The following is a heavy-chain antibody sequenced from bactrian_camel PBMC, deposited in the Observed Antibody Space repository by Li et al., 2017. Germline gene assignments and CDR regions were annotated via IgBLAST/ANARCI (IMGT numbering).Heavy chain of an antibody. D-gene: IGHD5*01. CDR3: AAARRLWDCWSVHGRDYRY. J-gene: IGHJ4*01. CDR2: IVSGSST. V-gene: IGHV3S55*01. CDR1: GYASCTFD. Sequence: VQLVESGGGSVRAGGSLRLSCSVSGYASCTFDMSWHRQAPGKEREFVSRIVSGSSTTYTDSVKGRFAISKDNAKNTLYLQMSSLEPEDTAVYHCAAARRLWDCWSVHGRDYRYWGQGTQVTVS.